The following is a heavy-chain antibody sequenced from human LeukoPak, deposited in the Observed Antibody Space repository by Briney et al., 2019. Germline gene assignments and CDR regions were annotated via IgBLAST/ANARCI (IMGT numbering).Heavy chain of an antibody. CDR2: IRYDGSNK. Sequence: PGGSLRLSCAASGFTFSSYGMHWVRQAPGKGLEWVAFIRYDGSNKYYADSVKGRFTISRDNSKNTLYLQMNSLRAEDTAVYYCAKAVVEYSYVLTYYMDVWGKGTTVTVSS. CDR3: AKAVVEYSYVLTYYMDV. CDR1: GFTFSSYG. V-gene: IGHV3-30*02. J-gene: IGHJ6*03. D-gene: IGHD5-18*01.